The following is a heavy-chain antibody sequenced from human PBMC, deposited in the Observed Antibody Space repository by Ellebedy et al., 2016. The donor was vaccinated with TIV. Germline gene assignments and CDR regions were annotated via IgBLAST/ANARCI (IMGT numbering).Heavy chain of an antibody. V-gene: IGHV4-34*01. CDR2: INHSGST. J-gene: IGHJ4*02. CDR1: GGSFSGYY. D-gene: IGHD3-10*01. CDR3: ARIFAVRGVQYHPTYPDY. Sequence: SETLSLTXAVYGGSFSGYYWSWIRQPPGKGLEWIGEINHSGSTNYNPSLKSRVTISVDTSKNQFSLKLSSVTAADTAVYYCARIFAVRGVQYHPTYPDYWGQGTLVTVSS.